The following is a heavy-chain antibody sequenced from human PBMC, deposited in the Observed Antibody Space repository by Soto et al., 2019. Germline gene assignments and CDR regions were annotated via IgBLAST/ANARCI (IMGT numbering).Heavy chain of an antibody. CDR2: ISTTSSTI. V-gene: IGHV3-48*02. Sequence: PGGSLRLSCAASGFTFSSYSMNWVRQAPGKGLQWVSYISTTSSTIFYADSVKGRFTISRDNAKNSLYLQMNSLRDDDTAVYYCARVRQIYYYYDMDVWGQGTTVTAP. CDR1: GFTFSSYS. CDR3: ARVRQIYYYYDMDV. J-gene: IGHJ6*02.